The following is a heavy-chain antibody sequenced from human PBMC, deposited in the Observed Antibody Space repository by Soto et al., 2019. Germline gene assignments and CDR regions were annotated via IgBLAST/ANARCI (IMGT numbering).Heavy chain of an antibody. CDR3: ARDEILEGDWLSNYYYYGMDV. CDR1: GFTFSSYA. V-gene: IGHV3-30-3*01. J-gene: IGHJ6*02. Sequence: GGSLRLSCAASGFTFSSYAMHWVRQAPGKGLEWVAVISYDGSNKYYADSVKGRFTISRDNSKNTLYLQMNSLRAEDTAVYYCARDEILEGDWLSNYYYYGMDVWGRGTTVTVSS. CDR2: ISYDGSNK. D-gene: IGHD3-9*01.